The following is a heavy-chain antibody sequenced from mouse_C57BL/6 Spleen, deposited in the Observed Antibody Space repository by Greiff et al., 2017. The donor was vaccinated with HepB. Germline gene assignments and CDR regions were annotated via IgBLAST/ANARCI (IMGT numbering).Heavy chain of an antibody. D-gene: IGHD1-1*01. Sequence: EVKVVESGGGLVKPGGSLKLSCAASGFTFSDYGMHWVRQAPEKGLEWVAYISSGSSNIYYADTVKGRFTISSDNAKNTPFLQMTSLRSEDTAMYYCAREGFSTTVAMDYWGQGTSVTVSS. CDR2: ISSGSSNI. V-gene: IGHV5-17*01. CDR1: GFTFSDYG. J-gene: IGHJ4*01. CDR3: AREGFSTTVAMDY.